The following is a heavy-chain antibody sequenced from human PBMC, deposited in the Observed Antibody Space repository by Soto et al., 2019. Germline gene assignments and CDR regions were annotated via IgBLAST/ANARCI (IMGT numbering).Heavy chain of an antibody. CDR2: ISYDGSNK. V-gene: IGHV3-30-3*01. D-gene: IGHD4-17*01. CDR1: GFTFISYA. Sequence: QVQLVESGGGVVQPGRSLRLSCAASGFTFISYAMHWVRQAPGKGLEWVAVISYDGSNKYYADSVKGRFTISRDDSKNTLYLQMNSLRAEDTAVYYGARDRGGDGDYAVLDYWGQGTLVTVSS. CDR3: ARDRGGDGDYAVLDY. J-gene: IGHJ4*02.